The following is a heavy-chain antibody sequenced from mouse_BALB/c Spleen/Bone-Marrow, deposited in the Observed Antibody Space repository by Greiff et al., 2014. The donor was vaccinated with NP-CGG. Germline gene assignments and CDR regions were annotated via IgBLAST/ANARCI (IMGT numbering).Heavy chain of an antibody. CDR3: VRRWLPYAMDY. CDR2: INPYNDGT. D-gene: IGHD2-3*01. J-gene: IGHJ4*01. V-gene: IGHV1-14*01. Sequence: VQLQQPGPELVKPGASVKMSCKASGYTFTSYIMHWVKQKPGQGLEWIGYINPYNDGTKYNEKFKGKATLTSDKSSSTAYMELSSLTSEDSAFYYCVRRWLPYAMDYWGQGTSVTVSS. CDR1: GYTFTSYI.